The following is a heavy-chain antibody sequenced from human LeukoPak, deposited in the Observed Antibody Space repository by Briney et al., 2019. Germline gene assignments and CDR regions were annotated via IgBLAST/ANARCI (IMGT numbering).Heavy chain of an antibody. Sequence: GGSLRLSCAASGFIVSNNYMSWVRQAPGKGLEWVSVIYSGGSTYYADSVRGRFTISRDNSKNTLYLQMNSLRAADTAVYYCARDKGTSYLSSFDYWGQGTLVTVSS. J-gene: IGHJ4*02. CDR2: IYSGGST. V-gene: IGHV3-53*05. CDR3: ARDKGTSYLSSFDY. D-gene: IGHD6-6*01. CDR1: GFIVSNNY.